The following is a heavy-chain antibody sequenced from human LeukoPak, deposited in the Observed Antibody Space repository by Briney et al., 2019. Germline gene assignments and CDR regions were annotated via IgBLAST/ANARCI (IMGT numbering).Heavy chain of an antibody. V-gene: IGHV3-30*01. CDR1: GFTFKSYS. J-gene: IGHJ5*02. CDR2: ISYDGRNE. CDR3: ARGHGVFMARGSGP. D-gene: IGHD3-10*01. Sequence: GGSLRLSCAASGFTFKSYSMHWVRQTPGKGLEWVAVISYDGRNEDYAVSVRGRFTISRVNSKNTLYLQMNSLTTEDTALYYCARGHGVFMARGSGPWGQGTLVTVSS.